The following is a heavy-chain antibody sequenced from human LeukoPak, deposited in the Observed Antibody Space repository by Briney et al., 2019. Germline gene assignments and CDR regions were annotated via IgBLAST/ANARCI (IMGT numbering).Heavy chain of an antibody. CDR1: GYTFTNYA. J-gene: IGHJ5*02. V-gene: IGHV7-4-1*02. Sequence: ASAKVSCKASGYTFTNYAMNWVRQAPGQGLQWMGWIDPNTGNPTYAQGFTGRFVFSLDTSVSTTYLQISSLKPEDTAVYYCARAYQHLGGLSFPGSWGQGTLVTVSS. D-gene: IGHD3-16*01. CDR3: ARAYQHLGGLSFPGS. CDR2: IDPNTGNP.